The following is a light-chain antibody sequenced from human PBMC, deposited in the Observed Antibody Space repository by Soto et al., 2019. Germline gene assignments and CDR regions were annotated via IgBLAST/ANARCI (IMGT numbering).Light chain of an antibody. V-gene: IGLV7-46*01. CDR2: DTS. Sequence: QAVVTQEPSLTVSPGGTVTLTCGSSTGPVTSGHSPYWFQQKPGQAPRTLIFDTSNKHSWTPARLSGSLLRGKAALTLSGAQPEDEDEYYCLLSYSGARVFGGGTKLTVL. J-gene: IGLJ2*01. CDR1: TGPVTSGHS. CDR3: LLSYSGARV.